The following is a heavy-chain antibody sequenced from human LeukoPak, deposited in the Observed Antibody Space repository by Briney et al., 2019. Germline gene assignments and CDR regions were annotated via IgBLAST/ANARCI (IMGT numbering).Heavy chain of an antibody. J-gene: IGHJ6*03. CDR1: GYTLTELS. V-gene: IGHV1-24*01. D-gene: IGHD1-14*01. Sequence: ASVKVSCKVSGYTLTELSMHWVRQAPGKGLEWMGGFDPEDGETIYAQKFQGRVTMTEDTSTDTAYVELSSLRSEDTAVYYCATASAPRYSYYMDVWGKGTTVTVSS. CDR2: FDPEDGET. CDR3: ATASAPRYSYYMDV.